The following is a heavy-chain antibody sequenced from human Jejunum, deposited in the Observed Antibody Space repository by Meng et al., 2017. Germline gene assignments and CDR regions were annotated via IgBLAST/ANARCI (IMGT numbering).Heavy chain of an antibody. D-gene: IGHD7-27*01. J-gene: IGHJ4*02. Sequence: HVHLVQSVAEVKMPGASVKVSCKASGYSFTSLDVNWVRQATGQGLEWMGWMSPSKGTTGYAQKFQGRVTMTRDTSITTAYMELSSLTSDDTAVYYCARGVDAGVDYWGQGTLVTVSS. V-gene: IGHV1-8*01. CDR1: GYSFTSLD. CDR3: ARGVDAGVDY. CDR2: MSPSKGTT.